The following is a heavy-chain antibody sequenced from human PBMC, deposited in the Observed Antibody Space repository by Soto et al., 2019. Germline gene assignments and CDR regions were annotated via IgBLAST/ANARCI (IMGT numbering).Heavy chain of an antibody. D-gene: IGHD6-13*01. J-gene: IGHJ3*02. V-gene: IGHV5-51*01. CDR2: IYPGDSDT. CDR1: GYSFTSYW. CDR3: ARHPPPGYRRGGGGVVSVFDI. Sequence: ESLKISCKGSGYSFTSYWIGWVRQMPGKGLEWMGIIYPGDSDTRYSPSFQGQITISADKSISTAYLQWSSLKASDTAMYYCARHPPPGYRRGGGGVVSVFDIGAQGKMVTVS.